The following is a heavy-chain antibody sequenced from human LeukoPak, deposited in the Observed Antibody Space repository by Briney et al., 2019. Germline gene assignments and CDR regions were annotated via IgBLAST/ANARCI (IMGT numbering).Heavy chain of an antibody. Sequence: GGSLRLSCAASGFSVTTSYMSWVRQAPGKGLEWVSVTYSGGSTSHADSVKGRFTVSRDDSKNMVYLQMNSMRHDDTALYYCARTYYDYRVGTNYFDYWGQGTLVTVSS. D-gene: IGHD3-3*01. V-gene: IGHV3-66*01. CDR3: ARTYYDYRVGTNYFDY. CDR2: TYSGGST. CDR1: GFSVTTSY. J-gene: IGHJ4*02.